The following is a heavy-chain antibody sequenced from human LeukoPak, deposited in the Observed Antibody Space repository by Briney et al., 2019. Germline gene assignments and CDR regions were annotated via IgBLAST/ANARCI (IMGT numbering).Heavy chain of an antibody. Sequence: GRSLRLSCAASGFTFSSYAMHWVRQAPGKGLEWVAVISYDGSNKYYADSVKGRFTISRDNSKNTLYLQMNSLRAEDTAVYYCARDCYDFWSGFHYYYSMDVWGQGTTVTVSS. CDR3: ARDCYDFWSGFHYYYSMDV. CDR1: GFTFSSYA. CDR2: ISYDGSNK. D-gene: IGHD3-3*01. V-gene: IGHV3-30*04. J-gene: IGHJ6*02.